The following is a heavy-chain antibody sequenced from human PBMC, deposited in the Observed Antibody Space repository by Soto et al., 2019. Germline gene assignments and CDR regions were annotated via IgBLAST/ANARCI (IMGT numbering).Heavy chain of an antibody. CDR1: GFAFSNYW. V-gene: IGHV3-7*03. CDR3: AGGHDLVVQAGRRDTHCDYRMDV. CDR2: IQEHGNDK. D-gene: IGHD2-2*01. J-gene: IGHJ6*02. Sequence: GGSLRLSCVASGFAFSNYWMNWVRQSPGKGLEWVANIQEHGNDKNYVDSVKGRFTIFRDNAQNSLLLQMNSLRTEDTAVYYCAGGHDLVVQAGRRDTHCDYRMDVWGQGTTVTVSS.